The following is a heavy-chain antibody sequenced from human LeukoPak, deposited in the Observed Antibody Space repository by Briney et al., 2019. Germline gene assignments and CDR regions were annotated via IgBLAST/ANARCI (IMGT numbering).Heavy chain of an antibody. V-gene: IGHV4-30-4*07. J-gene: IGHJ4*02. CDR3: ARKFASYGSGSFYFDY. CDR1: GGSISSGGYS. Sequence: SETLSLTCAVSGGSISSGGYSWSWIRQPPGKGLEWIGYIYYSGSTYYNPSLKSRVTISVDTSKNQFSLKLSSVTAADTAVYYCARKFASYGSGSFYFDYWGQGTLVTVSS. CDR2: IYYSGST. D-gene: IGHD3-10*01.